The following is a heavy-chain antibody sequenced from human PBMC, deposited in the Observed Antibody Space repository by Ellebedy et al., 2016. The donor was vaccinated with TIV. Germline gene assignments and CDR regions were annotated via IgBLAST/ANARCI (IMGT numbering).Heavy chain of an antibody. CDR1: GFTFSTYS. Sequence: PGGSLRLSCSASGFTFSTYSIHWVRQAPGEGLEYVSTISTNGVTAFYADSVRARFIISRDNSRNSVYVQMSSLRAEETAVYYCGREGVPRGFDIWGQGTMVTVSS. CDR2: ISTNGVTA. D-gene: IGHD2-2*01. V-gene: IGHV3-64*05. CDR3: GREGVPRGFDI. J-gene: IGHJ3*02.